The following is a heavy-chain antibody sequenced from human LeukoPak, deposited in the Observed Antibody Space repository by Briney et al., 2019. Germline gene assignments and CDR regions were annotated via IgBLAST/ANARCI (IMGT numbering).Heavy chain of an antibody. J-gene: IGHJ4*02. Sequence: GGSLRLSCAASGFXFRTFEMNWVRQAPGKGLEWVSYISSSGSNIYYADSVKGRFTISRDNAKNSLYLQMNSLRVEDTAVYYCARADMATITIDYWGQGTLVTVSS. CDR1: GFXFRTFE. D-gene: IGHD5-24*01. CDR2: ISSSGSNI. CDR3: ARADMATITIDY. V-gene: IGHV3-48*03.